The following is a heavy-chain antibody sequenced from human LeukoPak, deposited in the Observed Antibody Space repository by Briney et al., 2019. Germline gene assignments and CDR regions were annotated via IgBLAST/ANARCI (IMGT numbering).Heavy chain of an antibody. CDR1: AGSISAYY. CDR2: LHSSGST. CDR3: AREYSSSRYLDY. Sequence: SETLSLTCTVSAGSISAYYWSWIRQPAGKGLEWIGRLHSSGSTNYSPSLQSRVTMSVDTSKNQFSLNLSSITAADTAVYFCAREYSSSRYLDYWGQGILVTVSS. V-gene: IGHV4-4*07. J-gene: IGHJ4*02. D-gene: IGHD2-2*01.